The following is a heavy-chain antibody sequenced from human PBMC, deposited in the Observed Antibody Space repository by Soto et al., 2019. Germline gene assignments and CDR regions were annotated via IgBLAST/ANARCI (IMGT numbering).Heavy chain of an antibody. CDR2: ISGSGGST. CDR1: GFTFSSYA. J-gene: IGHJ4*02. Sequence: EVQLLESGGGLVQPGGSLRLSCAASGFTFSSYAMSWVRQAPGKGLEWVSAISGSGGSTYYADSVKGRFTISRDNSKNTLYLQMNSLRAEDTAVYYCAKDGPYYYDSSGYYYGYWGQGTLVTVSS. CDR3: AKDGPYYYDSSGYYYGY. V-gene: IGHV3-23*01. D-gene: IGHD3-22*01.